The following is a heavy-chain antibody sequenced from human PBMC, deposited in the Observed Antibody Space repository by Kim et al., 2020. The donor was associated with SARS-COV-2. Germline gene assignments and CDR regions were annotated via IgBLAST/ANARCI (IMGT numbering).Heavy chain of an antibody. CDR3: AKVLNSVVRGVKRYYFDY. CDR1: GFTFSSYA. CDR2: ISGSGGST. J-gene: IGHJ4*02. Sequence: GGSLRLSCAASGFTFSSYAMSWVRQAPGKGLEWVSAISGSGGSTYYADSVKGRFTISRDNSKNTLYLQMNSLRAEDTAVYYCAKVLNSVVRGVKRYYFDYWGQGTLVTVSS. D-gene: IGHD3-10*01. V-gene: IGHV3-23*01.